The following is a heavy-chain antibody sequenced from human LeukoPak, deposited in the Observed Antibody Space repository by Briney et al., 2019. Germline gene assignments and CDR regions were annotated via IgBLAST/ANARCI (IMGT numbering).Heavy chain of an antibody. V-gene: IGHV3-21*01. J-gene: IGHJ4*02. D-gene: IGHD4-17*01. CDR1: GFTFTTYS. Sequence: AVGSLRLSCEASGFTFTTYSMTWVRQAPGKGLEWVSIISSGSSAIFSADALKGRFTISRDDAKNLLYLDMNSLRAEDTAVYYCARGHTAVTRHFDFWGQGTLVTVSS. CDR3: ARGHTAVTRHFDF. CDR2: ISSGSSAI.